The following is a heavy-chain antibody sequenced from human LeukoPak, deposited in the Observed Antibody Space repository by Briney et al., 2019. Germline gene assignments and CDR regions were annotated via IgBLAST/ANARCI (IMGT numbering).Heavy chain of an antibody. CDR3: AKDGRVGYSSSWSNY. Sequence: GGSLRLSCAASGFTFSSYAMSWVRQAPGKGPEWVSAISGTGGSTHYADSVKGRFTISRDNSKNTLYLQMNSLRAEDTAVYYCAKDGRVGYSSSWSNYWGQGTLVTVSS. D-gene: IGHD6-13*01. V-gene: IGHV3-23*01. J-gene: IGHJ4*02. CDR2: ISGTGGST. CDR1: GFTFSSYA.